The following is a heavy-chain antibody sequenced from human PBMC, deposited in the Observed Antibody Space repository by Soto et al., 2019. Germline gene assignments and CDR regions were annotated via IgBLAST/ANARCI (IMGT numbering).Heavy chain of an antibody. J-gene: IGHJ6*03. D-gene: IGHD3-10*01. V-gene: IGHV4-34*01. Sequence: SETLSLTCAVYGGSFSGYYWSWSRQPPGKGLEWIGEINHSGSTNYNPSLKSRVTISVDTSKNQFSLKLSSVTAADTAVYYCARGRHPYYYGSGRTRPYYYYYMDVWGKGTTVTVSS. CDR1: GGSFSGYY. CDR2: INHSGST. CDR3: ARGRHPYYYGSGRTRPYYYYYMDV.